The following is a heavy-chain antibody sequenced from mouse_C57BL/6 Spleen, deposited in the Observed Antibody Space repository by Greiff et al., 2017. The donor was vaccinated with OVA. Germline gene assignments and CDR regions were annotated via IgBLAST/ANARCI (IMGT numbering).Heavy chain of an antibody. V-gene: IGHV1-39*01. CDR2: INPNYGTT. J-gene: IGHJ1*03. CDR3: ARAVYVRYFDV. Sequence: LVESGPELVKPGASVKISCKASGYSFTDYNMNWVKQSNGKSLEWIGVINPNYGTTSSNQKFKGKATLTVDQSSRTAYMQLNSLTSEDSAVYYCARAVYVRYFDVWGTGTTVTVSS. CDR1: GYSFTDYN. D-gene: IGHD2-12*01.